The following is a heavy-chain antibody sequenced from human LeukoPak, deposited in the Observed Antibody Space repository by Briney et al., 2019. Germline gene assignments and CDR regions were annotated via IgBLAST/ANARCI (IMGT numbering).Heavy chain of an antibody. J-gene: IGHJ6*03. CDR3: ARGITHRSYYYYYMDV. CDR1: GYTFTGYY. Sequence: GASVKVSCKASGYTFTGYYMHWVRQAPGQGLEWMGWINPNSGGTNYAQKFQGRVTMTRDTSISTAYMELSRLRSDDTAVYYCARGITHRSYYYYYMDVWGKGTTVTVSS. V-gene: IGHV1-2*02. CDR2: INPNSGGT. D-gene: IGHD3-16*01.